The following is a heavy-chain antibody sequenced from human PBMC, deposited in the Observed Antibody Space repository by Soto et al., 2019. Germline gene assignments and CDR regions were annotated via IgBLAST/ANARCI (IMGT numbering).Heavy chain of an antibody. Sequence: QVQLQQWGAGLLKPSETLSLTCAVYGGSFSGYYWSWIRQPPGKGLEWIGEINHSGSTNYNPSLKSRVTISVDTSKNQFSLKLSSVTAADTAVYYCASKGGESQHFDLWGRGTLVTVSS. J-gene: IGHJ2*01. V-gene: IGHV4-34*01. CDR1: GGSFSGYY. D-gene: IGHD3-10*01. CDR2: INHSGST. CDR3: ASKGGESQHFDL.